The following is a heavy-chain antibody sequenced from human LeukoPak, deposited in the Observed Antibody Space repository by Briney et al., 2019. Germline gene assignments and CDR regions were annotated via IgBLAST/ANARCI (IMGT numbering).Heavy chain of an antibody. CDR3: ARDKRSGSSKGFDY. CDR1: GGSISSSSYY. Sequence: SETLSLTCTVSGGSISSSSYYWSWIRQHPGKGLEWIGYIYYSGSTYYNPSLKSRVTISVDTSKNQFSLKLSSVTAADTAVYYCARDKRSGSSKGFDYWGQGTLVTVSS. D-gene: IGHD3-10*01. CDR2: IYYSGST. J-gene: IGHJ4*02. V-gene: IGHV4-31*03.